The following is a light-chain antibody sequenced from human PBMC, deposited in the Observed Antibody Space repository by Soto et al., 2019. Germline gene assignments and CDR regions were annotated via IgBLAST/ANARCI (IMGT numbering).Light chain of an antibody. J-gene: IGKJ1*01. CDR1: QSISRY. CDR3: QQSYRFWT. CDR2: AAS. Sequence: DIQMTQSPSSLSASVGDRVTITCRASQSISRYLNWYQHKPGKAPNLLIYAASSLQSGVPSRFSGSGSGTDFTLTISGLQPEGFATYYCQQSYRFWTFGQGTKVDIK. V-gene: IGKV1-39*01.